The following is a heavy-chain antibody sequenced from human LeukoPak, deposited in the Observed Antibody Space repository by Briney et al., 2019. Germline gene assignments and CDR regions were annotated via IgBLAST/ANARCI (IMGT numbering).Heavy chain of an antibody. CDR3: AVVHNWYYEVGY. V-gene: IGHV4-31*03. D-gene: IGHD1-7*01. CDR2: IYYSGST. J-gene: IGHJ4*02. Sequence: KTSQTLSLTCTVSGGSISSGGYYWSWIRQHPWKGLEWIGYIYYSGSTYYNPSLKSRVTISVDTSKNQFSLKLSSVTAADTAVYYCAVVHNWYYEVGYWGQGTLVTVSS. CDR1: GGSISSGGYY.